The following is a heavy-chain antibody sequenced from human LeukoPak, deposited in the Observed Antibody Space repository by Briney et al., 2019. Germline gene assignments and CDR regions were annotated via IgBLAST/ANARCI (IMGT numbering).Heavy chain of an antibody. V-gene: IGHV1-69*05. CDR2: IIPIFGTA. Sequence: ASVKVSCKASGGTFSSYAISWVRQAPGQGLEWMGGIIPIFGTANYAQKFQGRVTITTDESTSTAYMELSSLRSEDTAVYYCASYTSSSWPHNWFDPWGQGTLVTVSS. CDR1: GGTFSSYA. J-gene: IGHJ5*02. D-gene: IGHD6-13*01. CDR3: ASYTSSSWPHNWFDP.